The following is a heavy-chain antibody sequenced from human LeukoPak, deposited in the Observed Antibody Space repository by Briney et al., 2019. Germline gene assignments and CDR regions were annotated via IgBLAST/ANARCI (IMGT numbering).Heavy chain of an antibody. D-gene: IGHD3-3*01. CDR1: GGSISSSNW. Sequence: PSETLSLTCAVSGGSISSSNWWSWVRHAPGQGLVWVSRIKGDGISTNYADSVKGRFTISRDIAKNTLYLQMNSLRAEDTGVYYCAKDHYWSIDYWGRGTLVTVSS. CDR3: AKDHYWSIDY. J-gene: IGHJ4*02. CDR2: IKGDGIST. V-gene: IGHV3-74*01.